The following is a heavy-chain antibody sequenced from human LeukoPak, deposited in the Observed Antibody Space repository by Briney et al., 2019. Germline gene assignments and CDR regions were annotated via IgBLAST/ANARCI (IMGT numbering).Heavy chain of an antibody. CDR3: AQKGGTDH. CDR2: ISSTSGDV. D-gene: IGHD2-15*01. J-gene: IGHJ4*02. CDR1: GFSFSRFG. V-gene: IGHV3-48*01. Sequence: GGSLRLSCVASGFSFSRFGMNWVRQAPGKRLEWISHISSTSGDVYYADSVKGRFTISRDNAKNSLYLQMSSLRVEDTAIYYCAQKGGTDHWGQGTLVTVSS.